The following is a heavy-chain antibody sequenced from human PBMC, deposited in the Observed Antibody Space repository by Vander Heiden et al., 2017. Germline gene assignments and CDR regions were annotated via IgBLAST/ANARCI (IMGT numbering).Heavy chain of an antibody. J-gene: IGHJ6*02. CDR2: INPNSGDT. V-gene: IGHV1-2*06. D-gene: IGHD2-2*01. CDR1: GYTFTDYY. CDR3: ARSVVPAAIEYYYYGMDV. Sequence: QVQLVQSGAEVKKPGASVKVSCKASGYTFTDYYIHWVRQAPGQGLEWMGRINPNSGDTNYAQKFQGRITMTRDTSITTAYMELSRLRSDDTAVYYCARSVVPAAIEYYYYGMDVWGQGTTVTVS.